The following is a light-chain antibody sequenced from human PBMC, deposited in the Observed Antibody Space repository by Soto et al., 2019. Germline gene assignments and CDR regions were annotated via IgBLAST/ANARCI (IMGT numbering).Light chain of an antibody. CDR3: QTFDSSLTISCV. V-gene: IGLV1-40*01. CDR1: ISNIGRGYD. J-gene: IGLJ3*02. Sequence: QSVLTQPPSVSGAPGQRVTISCTGSISNIGRGYDVHWYQQLPGSAPRLLLSGDSNRPSGVPDRFSGSRSGTSASLAITGLQAEDEADYYCQTFDSSLTISCVFGGGTKVTVL. CDR2: GDS.